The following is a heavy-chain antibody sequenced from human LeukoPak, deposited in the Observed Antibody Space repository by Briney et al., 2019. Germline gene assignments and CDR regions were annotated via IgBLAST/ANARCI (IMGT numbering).Heavy chain of an antibody. Sequence: SETLSLTCSVSGDSISSSSSYWGWIRRPPGKGLEWIGSIYYSGTTYYHPSLKSRVTISVDTSKKQFSLKLRSVTAADTAVYFCSRHEWGITNAFDIWGQGTMVTVSS. V-gene: IGHV4-39*01. J-gene: IGHJ3*02. CDR2: IYYSGTT. D-gene: IGHD1-14*01. CDR3: SRHEWGITNAFDI. CDR1: GDSISSSSSY.